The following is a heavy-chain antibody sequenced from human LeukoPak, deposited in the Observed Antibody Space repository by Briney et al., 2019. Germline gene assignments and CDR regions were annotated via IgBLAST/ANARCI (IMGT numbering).Heavy chain of an antibody. V-gene: IGHV3-48*03. CDR3: ARRSYCDY. J-gene: IGHJ4*02. CDR2: ISGSGSTK. Sequence: GGSLRLSCAASGFIFSSYEMNWVRQAPGKGLEWVSYISGSGSTKYYADSVKGRFTISRDNAKKSLYLEMNSLRAEDTAVYYCARRSYCDYWGQGALVAVSS. CDR1: GFIFSSYE.